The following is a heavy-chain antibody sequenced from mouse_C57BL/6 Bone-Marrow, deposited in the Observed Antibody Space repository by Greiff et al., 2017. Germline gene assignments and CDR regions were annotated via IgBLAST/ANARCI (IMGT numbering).Heavy chain of an antibody. CDR3: ARKKRGGAWFAY. J-gene: IGHJ3*01. CDR1: GFSLTSYG. V-gene: IGHV2-2*01. Sequence: QVQLKESGPGLVQPSQSLSITCTVSGFSLTSYGVNWVRQSQGKGLEWLGVIWSGGSTDYNAAFISRLSISKDNSKSQVFFKMNSLQADDTAIYYCARKKRGGAWFAYWGQGTLVTVSA. CDR2: IWSGGST.